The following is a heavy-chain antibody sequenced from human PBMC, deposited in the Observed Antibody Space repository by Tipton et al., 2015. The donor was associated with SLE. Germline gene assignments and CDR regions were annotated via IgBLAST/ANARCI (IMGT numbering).Heavy chain of an antibody. Sequence: TLSLTCAVYGGSFSGYYWSWIRRPPGKGLEWIGEINHSGSTNYNPSLKSRVTISVDTSKNQFSLKLSSVTAADTAVYYCARGHQGERTVGYWGQGTLVTVSS. CDR1: GGSFSGYY. J-gene: IGHJ4*02. CDR2: INHSGST. D-gene: IGHD1-1*01. V-gene: IGHV4-34*01. CDR3: ARGHQGERTVGY.